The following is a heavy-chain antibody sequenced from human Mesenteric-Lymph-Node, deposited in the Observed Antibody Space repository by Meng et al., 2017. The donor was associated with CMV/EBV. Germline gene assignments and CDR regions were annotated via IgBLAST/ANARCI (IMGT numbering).Heavy chain of an antibody. CDR1: GYTFTSYY. J-gene: IGHJ5*02. CDR2: MNPNSGNT. D-gene: IGHD6-6*01. V-gene: IGHV1-8*01. Sequence: ASVKVSCKASGYTFTSYYIHWVRQAPGQGLEWMGWMNPNSGNTGYAQKFQGRVTITRNTSISTAYMELSSLRSEDTAVYYCARWYSSSSGMGFDPWGQGTLVTVSS. CDR3: ARWYSSSSGMGFDP.